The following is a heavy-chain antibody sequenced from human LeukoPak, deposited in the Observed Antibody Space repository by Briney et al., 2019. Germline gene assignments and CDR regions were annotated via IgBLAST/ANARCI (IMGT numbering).Heavy chain of an antibody. J-gene: IGHJ3*02. CDR1: GYTFTGYY. CDR3: ARDTFSYDSSAVPLGDAFDI. D-gene: IGHD3-22*01. V-gene: IGHV1-2*02. Sequence: GASVKVSCKASGYTFTGYYMHWVRQAPGQGLEWMGWINPNSGGTNYAQKFQGRVTMTRDTSNSTAYMELSRLRSDDTAVYYCARDTFSYDSSAVPLGDAFDIWGQGTMVTVSS. CDR2: INPNSGGT.